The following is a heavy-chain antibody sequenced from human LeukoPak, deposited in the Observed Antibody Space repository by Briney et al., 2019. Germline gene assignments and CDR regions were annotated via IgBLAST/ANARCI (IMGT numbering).Heavy chain of an antibody. CDR3: ARETQYSSGWSDFDY. Sequence: GSLRLSCAASGFTFSSYAMHWVRQAPGKGLDWVAVISYDGSNEYHADSVKGRFTISRDNSKNTLYLQMNSLRSEDTAVYYCARETQYSSGWSDFDYWGQGTLVTVSS. CDR2: ISYDGSNE. D-gene: IGHD6-19*01. J-gene: IGHJ4*02. V-gene: IGHV3-30*04. CDR1: GFTFSSYA.